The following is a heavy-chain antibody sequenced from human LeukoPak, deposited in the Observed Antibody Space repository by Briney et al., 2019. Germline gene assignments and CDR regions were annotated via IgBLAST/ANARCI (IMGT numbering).Heavy chain of an antibody. CDR1: GYTFTGYY. CDR3: ARGSLAAAGLFDY. Sequence: GASVKVSCKASGYTFTGYYMHWVRQAPGQGLEWMGWINPNSGGTNYAQKFQGRVTMTRDTSISTAYMELSRLRSDDTAVYYCARGSLAAAGLFDYWGQGTLVTVSS. J-gene: IGHJ4*02. D-gene: IGHD6-13*01. V-gene: IGHV1-2*02. CDR2: INPNSGGT.